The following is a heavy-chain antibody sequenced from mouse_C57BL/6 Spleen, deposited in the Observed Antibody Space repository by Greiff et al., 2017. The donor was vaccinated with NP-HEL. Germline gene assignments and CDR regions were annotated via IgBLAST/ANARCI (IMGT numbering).Heavy chain of an antibody. Sequence: VQLKESGGGLVQPKGSLKLSCAASGFSFNTYAMNWVRQAPGKGLEWVARIRSKSNNYATYYADSVKDRFTISRDDSESMLYLQMNNLKTEDTAMYYCVRHDYDAMDYWGQGTSVTVSS. J-gene: IGHJ4*01. CDR1: GFSFNTYA. CDR3: VRHDYDAMDY. V-gene: IGHV10-1*01. CDR2: IRSKSNNYAT.